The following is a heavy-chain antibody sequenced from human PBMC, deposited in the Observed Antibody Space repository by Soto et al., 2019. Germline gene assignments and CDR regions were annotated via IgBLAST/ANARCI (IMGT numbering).Heavy chain of an antibody. J-gene: IGHJ4*02. V-gene: IGHV3-74*01. CDR1: GFTLSNYW. Sequence: EVQLVESGGGLVQPGGSLRLSCAASGFTLSNYWMHWVRQAPGKGPVWVSRINTDGSTTNYADSVKGRFTISRDKAKNTLFLQTNRLGAEDTAVYYCARDLGGYASHWGQGTLVNVSS. CDR3: ARDLGGYASH. CDR2: INTDGSTT. D-gene: IGHD3-16*01.